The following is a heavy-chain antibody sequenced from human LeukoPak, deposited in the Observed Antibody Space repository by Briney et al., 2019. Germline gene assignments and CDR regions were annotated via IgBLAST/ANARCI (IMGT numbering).Heavy chain of an antibody. J-gene: IGHJ3*02. Sequence: GGSLRLSCAASGFTFSSYWMSWVRQAPGKGLEWVSSISSSSSYIYYADSVKGRFTISRDNAKNSLYLQMNSLRAEDTAVYYCARTYNWNDGHDAFDIWGQGTMVTVSS. CDR3: ARTYNWNDGHDAFDI. CDR2: ISSSSSYI. D-gene: IGHD1-1*01. V-gene: IGHV3-21*01. CDR1: GFTFSSYW.